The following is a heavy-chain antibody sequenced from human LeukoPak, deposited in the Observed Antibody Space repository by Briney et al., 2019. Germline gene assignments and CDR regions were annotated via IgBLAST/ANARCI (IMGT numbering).Heavy chain of an antibody. CDR1: GFTIGTAW. Sequence: GGSLRLSCVSSGFTIGTAWMSWVRQAPGKGLEWLGHIKSEGEGATTDYAAPAKGRFAISRDDSKNMIYLQMSSLRIDDTAIYYCIAHFPYFYGFDVWGKGTTVTVSS. V-gene: IGHV3-15*01. J-gene: IGHJ6*04. D-gene: IGHD3-3*02. CDR2: IKSEGEGATT. CDR3: IAHFPYFYGFDV.